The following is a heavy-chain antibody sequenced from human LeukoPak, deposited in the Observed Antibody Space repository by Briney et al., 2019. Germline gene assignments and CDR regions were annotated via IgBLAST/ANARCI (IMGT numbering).Heavy chain of an antibody. CDR1: GGSMNSSTW. D-gene: IGHD6-25*01. CDR3: AKSGGYGLIDY. CDR2: IYHGGTT. V-gene: IGHV4-4*02. Sequence: PSGTLSLTCAVSGGSMNSSTWWNWVRQTPGKGLEWIGEIYHGGTTNYNPSLKSRVTISVDTAKNQVSLKMSSVTAADTAVYYCAKSGGYGLIDYWGQGTLVTVSS. J-gene: IGHJ4*01.